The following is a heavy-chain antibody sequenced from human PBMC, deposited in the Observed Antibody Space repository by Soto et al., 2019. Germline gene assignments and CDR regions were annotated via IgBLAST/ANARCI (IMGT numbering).Heavy chain of an antibody. CDR3: ASWHLNAYAYGIDV. CDR1: GYTFTSYG. J-gene: IGHJ6*02. D-gene: IGHD4-17*01. V-gene: IGHV1-18*01. Sequence: QVQLVQSGAAVKKPGASVKVSCKASGYTFTSYGFSWVRQAPGQGLEWMGWISAYNGNTNYAQKLQGRVTMTTDTSTSTAYMELRSRTSDDTARYYYASWHLNAYAYGIDVWGQGTTVTVSS. CDR2: ISAYNGNT.